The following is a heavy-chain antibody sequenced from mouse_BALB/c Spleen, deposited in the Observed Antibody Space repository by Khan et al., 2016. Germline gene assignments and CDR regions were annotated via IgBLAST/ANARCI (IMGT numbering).Heavy chain of an antibody. CDR2: IDTYSGES. D-gene: IGHD3-1*01. CDR3: ARRRQLGLDYAMDY. V-gene: IGHV9-1*02. J-gene: IGHJ4*01. Sequence: QIQLVQSGPDLKKPGETVKISCKASGYAFTNYGMNWVKQAPGKGLEWMGWIDTYSGESTYADDFKGRFAFSLETSASTAYLQIISLKNEDMATYHCARRRQLGLDYAMDYWGQGTSVTVSS. CDR1: GYAFTNYG.